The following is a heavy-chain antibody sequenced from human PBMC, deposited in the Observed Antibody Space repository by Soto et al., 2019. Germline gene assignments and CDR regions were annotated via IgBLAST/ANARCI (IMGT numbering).Heavy chain of an antibody. CDR3: ARPYLVGSRIEY. CDR2: IIPIFGTP. Sequence: QVQLVQSGAEVKKPGSSVKVSCTASGGIFSSYAITWVRQAPGQGLEWMGGIIPIFGTPNYAQKFQGRVTITADEYTSTAYTEMSSLRDEHPRVDYSARPYLVGSRIEYWGQRTLVTVSS. D-gene: IGHD3-10*01. V-gene: IGHV1-69*12. J-gene: IGHJ4*02. CDR1: GGIFSSYA.